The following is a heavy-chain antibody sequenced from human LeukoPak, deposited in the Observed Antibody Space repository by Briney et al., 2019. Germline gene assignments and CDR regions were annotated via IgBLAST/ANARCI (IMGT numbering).Heavy chain of an antibody. J-gene: IGHJ4*02. CDR2: IIPIFGTA. Sequence: SVKVSCKASGRTFSSYAISWVRQAPGQGLEWMGRIIPIFGTANYAQKFLGRVTITTDESTSTAYMELSSLRSEDTAVYYCARGTGYSSGWYYAYFDYWGQGTLVTVSS. CDR1: GRTFSSYA. V-gene: IGHV1-69*05. CDR3: ARGTGYSSGWYYAYFDY. D-gene: IGHD6-19*01.